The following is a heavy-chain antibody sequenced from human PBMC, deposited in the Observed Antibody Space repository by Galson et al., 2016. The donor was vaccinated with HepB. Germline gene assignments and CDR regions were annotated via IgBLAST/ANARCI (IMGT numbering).Heavy chain of an antibody. CDR1: GFTLNSYA. Sequence: SLRLSCAASGFTLNSYALNWVRQAPGKGLEWVALISYDGSNRYYGDPVRGRFAISRDTSKNPVYLQMHRLRPEDTAVYYCARDQGWEGGWFDPWGQGTLVTVSS. CDR3: ARDQGWEGGWFDP. J-gene: IGHJ5*02. CDR2: ISYDGSNR. D-gene: IGHD1-26*01. V-gene: IGHV3-30*09.